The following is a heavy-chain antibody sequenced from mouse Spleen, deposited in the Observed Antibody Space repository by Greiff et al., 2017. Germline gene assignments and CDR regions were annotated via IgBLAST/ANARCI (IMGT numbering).Heavy chain of an antibody. CDR1: GYAFTNYL. V-gene: IGHV1-54*01. CDR3: ARSEDYGPFAY. Sequence: VQLQESGAELVRPGTSVKVSCKASGYAFTNYLIEWVKQRPGQGLEWIGVINPGSGGTNYNEKFKGKATLTADKSSSTAYMQLSSLTSDDSAVYFCARSEDYGPFAYWGQGTLVTVSA. J-gene: IGHJ3*01. CDR2: INPGSGGT. D-gene: IGHD1-2*01.